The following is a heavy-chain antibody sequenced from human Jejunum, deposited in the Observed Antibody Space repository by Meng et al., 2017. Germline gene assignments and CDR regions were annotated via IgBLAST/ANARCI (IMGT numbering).Heavy chain of an antibody. D-gene: IGHD1-26*01. CDR2: IKSRSYGGTT. J-gene: IGHJ4*02. V-gene: IGHV3-15*01. CDR1: GFIFNDGW. CDR3: ATLVGYHTDS. Sequence: EVELVEAGGDLVKPGGSLRLDCAASGFIFNDGWMSWVRQARGKGLEWVGRIKSRSYGGTTDYAAPVKGRFIISRDDSTNTVYLQMNSLKTEDTAVYYCATLVGYHTDSWGQGTLVTVSS.